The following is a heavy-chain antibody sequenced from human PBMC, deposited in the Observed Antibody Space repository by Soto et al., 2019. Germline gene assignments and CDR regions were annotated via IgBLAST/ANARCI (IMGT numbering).Heavy chain of an antibody. CDR3: AKDRFLEWLFDY. J-gene: IGHJ4*02. Sequence: GGSLRLSCAASGFTFSSYAMSWVRQAPGKGLEWVSAISGSGGSTYYADSVRGRFTISRDNSKNTLYLQMNSLRAEDTAVYYCAKDRFLEWLFDYWGQGTLVTVSS. CDR1: GFTFSSYA. D-gene: IGHD3-3*01. CDR2: ISGSGGST. V-gene: IGHV3-23*01.